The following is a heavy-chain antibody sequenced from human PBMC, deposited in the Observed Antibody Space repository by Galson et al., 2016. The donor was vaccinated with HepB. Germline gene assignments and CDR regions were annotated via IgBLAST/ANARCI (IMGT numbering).Heavy chain of an antibody. CDR3: ANWYSSPFSRGLFYH. V-gene: IGHV3-21*01. CDR1: GFTFRSYS. Sequence: SLRLSCAASGFTFRSYSMIWVRQAPGKGLEWVSFISSSRSYKYYADPVKGRFTVSRDNAQNSLFLQMNSLRAEDTAIYYCANWYSSPFSRGLFYHWGPGNLVTVSS. D-gene: IGHD4-11*01. CDR2: ISSSRSYK. J-gene: IGHJ4*02.